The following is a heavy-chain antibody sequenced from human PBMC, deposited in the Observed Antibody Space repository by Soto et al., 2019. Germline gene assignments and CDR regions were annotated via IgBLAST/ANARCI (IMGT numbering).Heavy chain of an antibody. D-gene: IGHD3-3*01. Sequence: GGSLRLSCAASGFTFSSYSMNWVRQAPGKGLEWVSSISSSSSYIYYADSVKGRFTISRDNAKNSLYLQMNSLRAEDTAVYYCARDQPVGYYDFWSGYNYYYYYGMDVWGQGTTVTVSS. CDR3: ARDQPVGYYDFWSGYNYYYYYGMDV. V-gene: IGHV3-21*01. CDR2: ISSSSSYI. J-gene: IGHJ6*02. CDR1: GFTFSSYS.